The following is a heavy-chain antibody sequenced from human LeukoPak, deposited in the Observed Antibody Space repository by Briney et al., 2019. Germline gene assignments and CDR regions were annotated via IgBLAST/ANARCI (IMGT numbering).Heavy chain of an antibody. J-gene: IGHJ3*02. CDR3: ATRGYDYVWGSYRYTVGAFDI. CDR1: GYTFTSYW. CDR2: IYPGDSDT. D-gene: IGHD3-16*02. Sequence: GAPLQTSCKGSGYTFTSYWIGWVRQLPGKGLEWIGIIYPGDSDTTYSPSFQGQAPSSANKSISTAYRQCSSLKASDTAMYYCATRGYDYVWGSYRYTVGAFDIWGQGTMVTVSS. V-gene: IGHV5-51*01.